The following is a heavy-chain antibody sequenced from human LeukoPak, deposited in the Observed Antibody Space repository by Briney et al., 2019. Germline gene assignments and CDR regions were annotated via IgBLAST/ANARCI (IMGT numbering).Heavy chain of an antibody. Sequence: ASVKVSCKASGYTFTGYYMHWVRQAPGQGLEWMGWINPNSGGTNYAQKFQGRVTMTRDTSIRTAYIELSRLRSADTAGYYCASPSGWELPGAFDYWGQGTLVTVSS. CDR3: ASPSGWELPGAFDY. J-gene: IGHJ4*02. D-gene: IGHD1-26*01. CDR2: INPNSGGT. V-gene: IGHV1-2*02. CDR1: GYTFTGYY.